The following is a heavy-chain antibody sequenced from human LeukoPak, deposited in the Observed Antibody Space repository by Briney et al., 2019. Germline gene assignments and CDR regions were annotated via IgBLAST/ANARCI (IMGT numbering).Heavy chain of an antibody. CDR1: RFTFSNYW. J-gene: IGHJ3*01. CDR3: ARGDFWSGDYTDAFDV. V-gene: IGHV3-7*04. Sequence: GGSLRLSCAASRFTFSNYWMSWVRQAPGKGLEWVANIKPDGSGKYCVDSVKGRFSISRDTVRNTLYLQMNSLRVGDTALYYCARGDFWSGDYTDAFDVWGKGTMVTVSS. CDR2: IKPDGSGK. D-gene: IGHD3-3*01.